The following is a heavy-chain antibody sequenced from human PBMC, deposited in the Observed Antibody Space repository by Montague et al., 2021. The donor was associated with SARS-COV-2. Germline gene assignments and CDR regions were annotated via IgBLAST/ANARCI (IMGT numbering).Heavy chain of an antibody. CDR2: FFYSGST. J-gene: IGHJ4*02. V-gene: IGHV4-39*01. CDR1: GGSLSSSSYY. Sequence: SETLSLTCTVSGGSLSSSSYYWGWIRQPPGKGLEWVGSFFYSGSTYYNPSLKSRVTISVDTSKNQFSLKLSSVTAADTAVYYCARSQQQLAFDYWGQGTLVTVSS. CDR3: ARSQQQLAFDY. D-gene: IGHD6-13*01.